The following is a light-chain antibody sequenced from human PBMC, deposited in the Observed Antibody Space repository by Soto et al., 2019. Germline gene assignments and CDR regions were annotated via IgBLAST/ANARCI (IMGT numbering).Light chain of an antibody. Sequence: EIVLTQSPDSLAVSLGERATINCTSSQSLLYSPNTKNYLAWFQQKPGQAPNLLIYWASIRESGVPDRFSGSGSGTDFTLTISSLQAEDVAVYYCQQYADTPFTFVPGTKVDIK. CDR3: QQYADTPFT. CDR2: WAS. V-gene: IGKV4-1*01. CDR1: QSLLYSPNTKNY. J-gene: IGKJ3*01.